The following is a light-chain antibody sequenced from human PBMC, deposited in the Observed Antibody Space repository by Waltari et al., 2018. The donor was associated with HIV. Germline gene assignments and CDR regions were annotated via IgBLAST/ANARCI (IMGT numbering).Light chain of an antibody. Sequence: QSVLTQPPSASGTPGQTVTISCSGSGSNIGNDNVYWYQQLPGMTPKLLIYKNYQRPSGVPDRFAGSKSGTSASLAISGLRAEDEADYYCVGWDGSLSGYVFGAGTKVTVL. CDR3: VGWDGSLSGYV. J-gene: IGLJ1*01. CDR2: KNY. CDR1: GSNIGNDN. V-gene: IGLV1-47*01.